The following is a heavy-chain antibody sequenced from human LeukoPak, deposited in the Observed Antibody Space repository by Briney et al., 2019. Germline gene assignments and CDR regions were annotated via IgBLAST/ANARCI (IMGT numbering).Heavy chain of an antibody. CDR2: INPSGGST. CDR3: ASSGYSYGYTNY. V-gene: IGHV1-46*01. J-gene: IGHJ4*02. CDR1: GYTFTSYY. Sequence: ASVKVSCKASGYTFTSYYMHWVRQAPGQGLEWMGIINPSGGSTSYAQKFQGRVTITADKSTSTAYMELSSLRSEDTAVYYCASSGYSYGYTNYWGQGTLVTVSS. D-gene: IGHD5-18*01.